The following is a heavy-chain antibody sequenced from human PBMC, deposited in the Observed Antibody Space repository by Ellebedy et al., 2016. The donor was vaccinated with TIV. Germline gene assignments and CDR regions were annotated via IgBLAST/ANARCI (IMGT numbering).Heavy chain of an antibody. CDR2: IYQDGSER. J-gene: IGHJ5*02. D-gene: IGHD4-17*01. Sequence: GESLKISRAASGFSFRSYWMTWVRQAPGKGLEWVANIYQDGSERLYLDSVKGRFTVSRDNAKNSLYLQMNSLRAEDTAVYFCARRGAYGDYAVQVNSWFDRWGRGTLVTVSS. CDR3: ARRGAYGDYAVQVNSWFDR. V-gene: IGHV3-7*01. CDR1: GFSFRSYW.